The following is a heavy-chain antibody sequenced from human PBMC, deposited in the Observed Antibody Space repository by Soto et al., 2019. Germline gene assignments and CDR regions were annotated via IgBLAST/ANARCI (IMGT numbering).Heavy chain of an antibody. J-gene: IGHJ3*02. D-gene: IGHD3-22*01. CDR2: IYPGDSDT. Sequence: LKISCKGSGYSFTSYWIGWVRQMPGKGLEWMGIIYPGDSDTRYSPSFQGQVTISADKSIGTAYLQWSSLKASDTAMYYCAREEGYYDSSGYYPNAFDIWGQGTMVTVSS. V-gene: IGHV5-51*01. CDR3: AREEGYYDSSGYYPNAFDI. CDR1: GYSFTSYW.